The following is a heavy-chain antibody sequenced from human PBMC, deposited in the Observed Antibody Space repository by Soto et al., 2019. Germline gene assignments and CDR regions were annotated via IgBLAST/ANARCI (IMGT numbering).Heavy chain of an antibody. Sequence: EVQLVESGGGSVQPGGSLRLSCAASGFIFSHFWMSRVRQAPGRGLEWVANVKPDGSDNYYVDSVRGRFTISRDNAKDSLYLHLSSLRAEDTAVYYCATETNWSFDYWGQGALVTVSS. V-gene: IGHV3-7*01. J-gene: IGHJ4*02. CDR2: VKPDGSDN. D-gene: IGHD1-1*01. CDR1: GFIFSHFW. CDR3: ATETNWSFDY.